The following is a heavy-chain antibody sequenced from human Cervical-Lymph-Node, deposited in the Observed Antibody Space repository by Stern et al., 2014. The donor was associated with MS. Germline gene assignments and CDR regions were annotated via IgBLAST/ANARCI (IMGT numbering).Heavy chain of an antibody. D-gene: IGHD6-13*01. CDR1: GFTFDDYA. Sequence: VQLVESGGGLVQPGRSLRLSCAASGFTFDDYAMHWVRQAPGKGLEWDSGISWNSSSIGYAGSVKGRVTLSSDNAQNSLYLQMNSLRAEDTALYYCAKDRGIAAAGSFDYWGQGTLFTVSS. V-gene: IGHV3-9*01. CDR2: ISWNSSSI. CDR3: AKDRGIAAAGSFDY. J-gene: IGHJ4*02.